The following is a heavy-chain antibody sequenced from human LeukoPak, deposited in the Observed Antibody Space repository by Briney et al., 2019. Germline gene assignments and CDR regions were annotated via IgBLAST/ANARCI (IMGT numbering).Heavy chain of an antibody. Sequence: GGSLRLSCAASGFTFSSYSMNWVRQAPGKGLEWVSSIRSSSSYIYYADLVKGRFTISRDNAKNSLYLQMNSLRAEDTAVYYCAREMATYDYVWGSYRYIDYWGQGTLVTVSS. CDR2: IRSSSSYI. CDR3: AREMATYDYVWGSYRYIDY. CDR1: GFTFSSYS. J-gene: IGHJ4*02. D-gene: IGHD3-16*02. V-gene: IGHV3-21*01.